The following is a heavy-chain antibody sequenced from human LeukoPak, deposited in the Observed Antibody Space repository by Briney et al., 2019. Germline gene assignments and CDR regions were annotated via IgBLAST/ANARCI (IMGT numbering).Heavy chain of an antibody. J-gene: IGHJ6*03. V-gene: IGHV4-59*07. Sequence: SDTLSLTCTVSGCSISSYYWSWIRQSPGKGLECIGYIHYTGSTNYNPSLKSRVTISVDTSKNQFSLKLRSVTAADTAVYYCARGRTYDDRKYYYYYYMDVWGKGTTVTISS. D-gene: IGHD3-9*01. CDR2: IHYTGST. CDR3: ARGRTYDDRKYYYYYYMDV. CDR1: GCSISSYY.